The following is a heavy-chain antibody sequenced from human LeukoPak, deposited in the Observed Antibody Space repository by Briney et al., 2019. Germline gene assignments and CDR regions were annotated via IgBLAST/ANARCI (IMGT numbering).Heavy chain of an antibody. CDR2: ISGDGDNT. CDR3: AKGVRSGTYYNCFDP. Sequence: PGGSLRLPCVASGFTLDDSALHWVRQAPGKGLEWISLISGDGDNTYYADSVKGRFTISGDTSTNSLYLQMSSLRAEDTAFYYCAKGVRSGTYYNCFDPWGQGTLVTVSS. CDR1: GFTLDDSA. D-gene: IGHD1-26*01. V-gene: IGHV3-43*02. J-gene: IGHJ5*02.